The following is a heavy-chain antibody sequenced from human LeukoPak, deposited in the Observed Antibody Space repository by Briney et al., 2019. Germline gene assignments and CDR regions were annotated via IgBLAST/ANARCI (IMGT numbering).Heavy chain of an antibody. CDR1: GFTFSSYA. D-gene: IGHD2-15*01. V-gene: IGHV3-30*04. CDR2: ISYDGRNK. Sequence: GGSLRLSCAASGFTFSSYAMSWVRQAPGKGLEWVSVISYDGRNKYYADSVKGRFTISRGNSKNTLYLQMNSLRAEDTAVYYCARDAVPLSRGGSNSYLFDYWGQGTLVTVSS. CDR3: ARDAVPLSRGGSNSYLFDY. J-gene: IGHJ4*02.